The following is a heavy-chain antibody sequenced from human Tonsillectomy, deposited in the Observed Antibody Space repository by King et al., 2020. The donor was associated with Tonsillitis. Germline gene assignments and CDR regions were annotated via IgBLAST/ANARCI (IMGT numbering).Heavy chain of an antibody. Sequence: VQLVESGGGVVQPGGSLRLSCASSGFDFSSYGMHWVRQAPGKGLEWVAVISFDASRENYADSVKGRFTISRDNSKNTLYLQMNSLRAEDTAVYYCARERLYRRDWGIDYWGQGSLVTVSS. CDR3: ARERLYRRDWGIDY. D-gene: IGHD7-27*01. CDR1: GFDFSSYG. J-gene: IGHJ4*02. V-gene: IGHV3-33*05. CDR2: ISFDASRE.